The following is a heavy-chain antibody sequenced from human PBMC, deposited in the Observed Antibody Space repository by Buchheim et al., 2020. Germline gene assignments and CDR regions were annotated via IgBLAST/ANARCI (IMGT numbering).Heavy chain of an antibody. V-gene: IGHV4-39*01. CDR1: GGSITSSSFF. CDR2: VKYSGRP. CDR3: ATFITGTTSDV. D-gene: IGHD1-7*01. J-gene: IGHJ6*02. Sequence: QLQLQESGPGLVKPSETLSLTCIVSGGSITSSSFFWGCIRQSPGKGLEWIGSVKYSGRPYYNPSLKSRVTISVDTSKNQFPLNLSSVTAADTAIYYCATFITGTTSDVWGQGTT.